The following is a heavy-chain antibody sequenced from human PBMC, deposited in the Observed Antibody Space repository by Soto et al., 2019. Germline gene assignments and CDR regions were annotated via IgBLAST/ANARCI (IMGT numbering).Heavy chain of an antibody. Sequence: QVQLQQTGAGLLKPSETLSLTCVVSGGSFTGSYWSWIRQPPGKGLEWLGEINHSGSTNYKSSLRSRLTISADTSKYQFSLKLSSVTAADTAVYYCARSYTGSKLVYWGQGTPVTVSS. J-gene: IGHJ4*02. V-gene: IGHV4-34*02. CDR3: ARSYTGSKLVY. CDR2: INHSGST. D-gene: IGHD2-8*02. CDR1: GGSFTGSY.